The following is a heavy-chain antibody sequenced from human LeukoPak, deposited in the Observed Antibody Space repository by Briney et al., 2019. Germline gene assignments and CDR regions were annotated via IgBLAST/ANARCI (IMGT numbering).Heavy chain of an antibody. CDR2: IYRGGST. CDR3: ARASIAAAGPFDI. CDR1: GFTVSSHY. D-gene: IGHD6-25*01. V-gene: IGHV3-66*01. Sequence: GGSLRLSCAASGFTVSSHYMSWVRQAPGKGLGWVSVIYRGGSTYYADSVKGRFSISRDNSKNTLYLQMNSLRAEDAAVYYCARASIAAAGPFDIWGQGTMVTVSS. J-gene: IGHJ3*02.